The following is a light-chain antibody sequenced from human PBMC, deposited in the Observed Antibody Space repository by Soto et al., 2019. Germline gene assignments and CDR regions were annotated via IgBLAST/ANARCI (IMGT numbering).Light chain of an antibody. CDR1: SSDIGVYNY. Sequence: QSALTQPASVSGSLGQSITISCTGSSSDIGVYNYVSWYQQHPAKAPKLMIYEVTNRPSGVSNRFSVSKTVNTASLTIAGLQAEDEDEYHCSSYPSSSTLVFGGGTQLTVL. J-gene: IGLJ3*02. CDR3: SSYPSSSTLV. CDR2: EVT. V-gene: IGLV2-14*01.